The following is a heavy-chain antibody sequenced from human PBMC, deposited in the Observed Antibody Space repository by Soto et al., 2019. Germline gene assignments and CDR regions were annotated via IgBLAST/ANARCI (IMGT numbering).Heavy chain of an antibody. CDR3: ARAISGTPPPDY. Sequence: GGSLRLSCAASGFTFSSYGMNWVRQAPGKGLEWVSSISSSSSYIYYADSVKGRFTISRDNAKNSLYLQMNSLRAEDTAVYYCARAISGTPPPDYWGQGTLVTVSS. D-gene: IGHD6-13*01. J-gene: IGHJ4*02. V-gene: IGHV3-21*01. CDR2: ISSSSSYI. CDR1: GFTFSSYG.